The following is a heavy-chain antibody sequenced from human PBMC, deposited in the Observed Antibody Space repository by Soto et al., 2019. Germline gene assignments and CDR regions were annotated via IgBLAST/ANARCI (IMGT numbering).Heavy chain of an antibody. CDR3: ARARGSMDV. Sequence: QVQLQESGPGLVKPSGTLSLTCAVSGGSISSSNWWSWVRQPPGKGLEWIGEIYHSGSTNYNPSRMSRVSITVVSSKNKFSLKLSSVTAADTAVYCCARARGSMDVWGQGTTVTVSS. D-gene: IGHD5-12*01. CDR1: GGSISSSNW. J-gene: IGHJ6*02. CDR2: IYHSGST. V-gene: IGHV4-4*01.